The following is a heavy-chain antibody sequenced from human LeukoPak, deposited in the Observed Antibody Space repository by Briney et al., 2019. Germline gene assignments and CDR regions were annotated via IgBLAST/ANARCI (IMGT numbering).Heavy chain of an antibody. CDR3: ARGQSIFYGDYGY. J-gene: IGHJ4*02. CDR2: IYYSGST. Sequence: SETLSLTCTVSGGSISSGGYYWSWIRQHPGKGLEWIGYIYYSGSTYYNPSLKSRVTISVDTSKNQFSLKLSSVTAADTAVYYCARGQSIFYGDYGYWGQGTLVTVSS. CDR1: GGSISSGGYY. D-gene: IGHD4-17*01. V-gene: IGHV4-31*03.